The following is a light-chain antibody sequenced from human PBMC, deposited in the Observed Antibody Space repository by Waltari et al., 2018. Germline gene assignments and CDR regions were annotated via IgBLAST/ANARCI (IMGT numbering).Light chain of an antibody. CDR1: SLTNQY. J-gene: IGLJ2*01. V-gene: IGLV3-25*03. Sequence: SHELTQPPSVSVSPGQTARITCSGHSLTNQYAYWFQQKPGQAPVLVIYKDTERPSGIPERFSGSSSGTTVTLTISGVQAEDEADYHCQSGDSTTTSVLFCGGTNLAVL. CDR3: QSGDSTTTSVL. CDR2: KDT.